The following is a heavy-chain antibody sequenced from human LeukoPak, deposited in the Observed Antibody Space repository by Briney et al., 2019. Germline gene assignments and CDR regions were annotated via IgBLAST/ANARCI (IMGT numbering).Heavy chain of an antibody. CDR1: EFTFSSYA. Sequence: GGSLRLSCAASEFTFSSYAMSWVRQAPGKGLEWVSAISGSGGSTYYADSVKGRFTISRDNSKNTLYLQMNSLRAEDTAVYYCAKDLRGYYGSGSPSGLDYWGQGTLVTVSS. V-gene: IGHV3-23*01. D-gene: IGHD3-10*01. CDR2: ISGSGGST. J-gene: IGHJ4*02. CDR3: AKDLRGYYGSGSPSGLDY.